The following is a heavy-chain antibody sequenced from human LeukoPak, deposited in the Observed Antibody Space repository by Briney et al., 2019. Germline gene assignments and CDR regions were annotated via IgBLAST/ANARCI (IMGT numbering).Heavy chain of an antibody. Sequence: SVKVSFKASGGTSNSHAISWVRQAPGQGLEWMGRIIPNLGTTNRAQNFQDRVALTADKSTNTAYMELTSLTSDDTAVYYCATTNDGGGYQWGDFFDFWGQGTLVTVSS. CDR2: IIPNLGTT. J-gene: IGHJ4*02. CDR1: GGTSNSHA. CDR3: ATTNDGGGYQWGDFFDF. V-gene: IGHV1-69*04. D-gene: IGHD3-22*01.